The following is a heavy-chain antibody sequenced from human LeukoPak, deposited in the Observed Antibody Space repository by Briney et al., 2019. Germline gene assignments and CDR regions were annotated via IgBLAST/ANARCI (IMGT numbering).Heavy chain of an antibody. D-gene: IGHD2-15*01. CDR1: GFTFSSYW. CDR3: ARDWLGYCSGGSCYSDAFDI. CDR2: IKQDGSEK. V-gene: IGHV3-7*01. Sequence: SGGSLRLSCAASGFTFSSYWMSWVRQAPGKGLEWLANIKQDGSEKYYVDSVKGRFTISRDNAKNSLYLQMNSLRAEDTAVYYCARDWLGYCSGGSCYSDAFDIWGQGTMVTVSS. J-gene: IGHJ3*02.